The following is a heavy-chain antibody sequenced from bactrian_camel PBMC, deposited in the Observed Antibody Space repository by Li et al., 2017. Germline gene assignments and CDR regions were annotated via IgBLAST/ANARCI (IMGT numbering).Heavy chain of an antibody. CDR2: ISNDAGA. D-gene: IGHD7*01. V-gene: IGHV3S53*01. Sequence: VQLVESGGGSVQTGGSLRLSCVASAPTYSINCMAWFRQAPGKEREAVAGISNDAGAAYADSVKGRFTISKDSEWNTLYMQMNNLTPEDTGTYICAYESGTTPDLCRRRGPGGYFGQGTQVTVSS. J-gene: IGHJ4*01. CDR1: APTYSINC.